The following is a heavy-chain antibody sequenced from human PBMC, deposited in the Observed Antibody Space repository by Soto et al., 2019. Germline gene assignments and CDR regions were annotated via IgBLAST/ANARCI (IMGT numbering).Heavy chain of an antibody. V-gene: IGHV4-34*01. CDR2: INHSGST. CDR1: GGSFSGYY. CDR3: ARDTRGDRYFDY. Sequence: TLSLTCAVYGGSFSGYYWSWIRQPPGKGLEWIGEINHSGSTNYNPSLKSRVTISVDTSKNQFSLKLSSVTAADTAVYYCARDTRGDRYFDYWGQGTLVTVSS. D-gene: IGHD2-21*01. J-gene: IGHJ4*02.